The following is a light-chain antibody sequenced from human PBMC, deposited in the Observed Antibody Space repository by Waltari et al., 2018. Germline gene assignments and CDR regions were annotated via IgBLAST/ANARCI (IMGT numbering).Light chain of an antibody. V-gene: IGKV3-20*01. Sequence: EIVLTQSPGTLSLSPGERATLSCRASRSVSSSYLAWYQQKPGQAPRLLIYGASSRATGIPDRFSGSGSGTDFTLTISRLEPEDLAVYHCQQYNSSPYTFGQGTKLEIK. CDR2: GAS. CDR1: RSVSSSY. CDR3: QQYNSSPYT. J-gene: IGKJ2*01.